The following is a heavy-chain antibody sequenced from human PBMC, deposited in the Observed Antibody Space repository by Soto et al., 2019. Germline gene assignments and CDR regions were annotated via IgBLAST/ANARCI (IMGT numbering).Heavy chain of an antibody. V-gene: IGHV3-7*03. Sequence: EVQLVESGGGLVQPGGSLRLSCTASGLTFSRHWMSWVRQAPGKGLEWVANIKQDGSEKYYVDSVKGRFTISRDNAKHSLFLQMISLRDEDTVVYYCASRVPDDGYYGVFGYWGQGALVTVSP. CDR3: ASRVPDDGYYGVFGY. CDR2: IKQDGSEK. J-gene: IGHJ4*02. D-gene: IGHD3-3*01. CDR1: GLTFSRHW.